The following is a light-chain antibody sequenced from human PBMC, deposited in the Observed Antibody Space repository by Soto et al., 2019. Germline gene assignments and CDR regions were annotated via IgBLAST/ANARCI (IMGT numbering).Light chain of an antibody. V-gene: IGKV3-20*01. CDR1: QSVSSSY. Sequence: EIVLTQSPGTLSLSPGERATLSCRASQSVSSSYLAWYQQKPGQAPRLLIYGASSRATGIPDRFSGSGSGTDFTLTISSLQSGDFAVYYCQQYNNWPITFGQGTRLEI. CDR2: GAS. J-gene: IGKJ5*01. CDR3: QQYNNWPIT.